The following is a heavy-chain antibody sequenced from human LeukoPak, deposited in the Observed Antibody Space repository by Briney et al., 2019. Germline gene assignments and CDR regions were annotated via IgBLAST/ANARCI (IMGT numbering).Heavy chain of an antibody. J-gene: IGHJ4*02. CDR3: ARTTTVTTPGGDY. Sequence: ASVKVSCKASGYSFTGYYMHCVRQAPGQGLEWMGWINPNGGVTNYAQKFQGRVTLTRDTSIRTAYMELSSLRSDDTAVYYCARTTTVTTPGGDYWGQGTLVTVSS. D-gene: IGHD4-17*01. CDR1: GYSFTGYY. CDR2: INPNGGVT. V-gene: IGHV1-2*02.